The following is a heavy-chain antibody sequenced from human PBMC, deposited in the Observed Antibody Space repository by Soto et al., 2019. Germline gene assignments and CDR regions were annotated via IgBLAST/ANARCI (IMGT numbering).Heavy chain of an antibody. CDR1: GYSFNTYW. D-gene: IGHD5-18*01. V-gene: IGHV5-51*01. J-gene: IGHJ4*02. Sequence: GESLKISWMGSGYSFNTYWIGWVRQMPGKGMEWMGIINPGDFDTRYSPSFQGHVTMSVDKSINIAYLQWSSLETSDTAMYFCARLLGYSYGHQELFAYWGQGTPVTVSS. CDR2: INPGDFDT. CDR3: ARLLGYSYGHQELFAY.